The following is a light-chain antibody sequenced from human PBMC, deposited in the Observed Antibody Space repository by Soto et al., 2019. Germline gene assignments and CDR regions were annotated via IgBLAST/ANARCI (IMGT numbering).Light chain of an antibody. CDR2: DAS. J-gene: IGKJ5*01. Sequence: QMTQSPSTLSSSVGDRVTLTCRASQNIRSRLAWFQRKPGKAPKRLIYDASSLESGVPQSFSGSGSGTEFTLTISRLQPDAFATYYCQQYNSFRFGQGTRLEI. CDR3: QQYNSFR. V-gene: IGKV1-5*01. CDR1: QNIRSR.